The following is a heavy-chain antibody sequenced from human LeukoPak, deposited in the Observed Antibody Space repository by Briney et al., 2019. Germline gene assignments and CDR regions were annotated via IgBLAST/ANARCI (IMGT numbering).Heavy chain of an antibody. CDR2: ISWNSGSI. CDR1: GFTFDDYA. D-gene: IGHD5-18*01. Sequence: GGSLRLSCAASGFTFDDYAMHWVRQAPGKGLEWVSGISWNSGSIAYADSVKGRFTISRDNAKNSLYLQMNSLRAEDTALYYCAKDLERGYSYGYGFFVNDFDYWGQGTLVTVSS. V-gene: IGHV3-9*01. CDR3: AKDLERGYSYGYGFFVNDFDY. J-gene: IGHJ4*02.